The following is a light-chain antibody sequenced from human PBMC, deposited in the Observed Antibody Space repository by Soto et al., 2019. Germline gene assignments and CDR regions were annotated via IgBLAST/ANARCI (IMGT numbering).Light chain of an antibody. CDR2: GAS. V-gene: IGKV3-15*01. J-gene: IGKJ4*01. CDR3: QQYSNWPPL. Sequence: EIVMTQSPATLSVSPGERATLSCRASQSVSTNLAWYQQIPGQAPRLLIYGASTRATGIPARFSGSGSGTEFTLTINSLQSEDFAVYYCQQYSNWPPLFGGGTKVEIK. CDR1: QSVSTN.